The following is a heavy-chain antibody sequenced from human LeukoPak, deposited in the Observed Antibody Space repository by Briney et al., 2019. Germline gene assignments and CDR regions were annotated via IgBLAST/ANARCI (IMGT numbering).Heavy chain of an antibody. CDR3: ARETSGTCNPLGYMDV. CDR2: IFTSGIT. D-gene: IGHD3-10*01. CDR1: GGSISIYY. Sequence: SETLSLTCTVSGGSISIYYWNWIRQPAGKGLEWIGRIFTSGITNYNPSLKSRVTMSVDTSKNQFSLNLSSVIAADTAIYYCARETSGTCNPLGYMDVWGKGTTVTVSS. J-gene: IGHJ6*03. V-gene: IGHV4-4*07.